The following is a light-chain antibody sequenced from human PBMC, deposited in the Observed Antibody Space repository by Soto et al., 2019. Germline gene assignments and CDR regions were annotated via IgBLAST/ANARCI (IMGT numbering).Light chain of an antibody. J-gene: IGKJ1*01. Sequence: EIVIKQSPAILSVSQGESSTLSCMASQSVGRKLAWYQQNPGQAPRLIIYDASTRATGIPDRFSGSGSGTEFTLTISRLQSEDLAVYYCQQYNDWPPKTFGQVNKVDI. V-gene: IGKV3-15*01. CDR1: QSVGRK. CDR2: DAS. CDR3: QQYNDWPPKT.